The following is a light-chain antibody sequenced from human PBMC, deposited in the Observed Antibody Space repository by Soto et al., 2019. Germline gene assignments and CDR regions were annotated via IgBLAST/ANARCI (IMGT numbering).Light chain of an antibody. CDR3: QQYKTSWT. CDR2: EAS. CDR1: QSINSW. V-gene: IGKV1-5*01. Sequence: DIQMTQSPSTLSASVGDRVTLTCRASQSINSWLAWYQQKPGKAPKLLIYEASSLESGVPSRFSGSGSGTEFTLSICSLQPDDFATYYCQQYKTSWTFGQGTKVEIK. J-gene: IGKJ1*01.